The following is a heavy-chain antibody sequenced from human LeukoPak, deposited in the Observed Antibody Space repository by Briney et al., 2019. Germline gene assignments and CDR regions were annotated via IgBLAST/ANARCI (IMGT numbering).Heavy chain of an antibody. Sequence: GGSLRLSCAASGFTFSSYSMNWVRQAPGKGLEWVSSISSSSSYIYYADSVKGRFTISRDNAKNSLYLRMNSLRAEDTAVYYCARDRGYDSSGYTVSYFDYWGQGTLVTVSS. CDR3: ARDRGYDSSGYTVSYFDY. CDR1: GFTFSSYS. V-gene: IGHV3-21*01. J-gene: IGHJ4*02. CDR2: ISSSSSYI. D-gene: IGHD3-22*01.